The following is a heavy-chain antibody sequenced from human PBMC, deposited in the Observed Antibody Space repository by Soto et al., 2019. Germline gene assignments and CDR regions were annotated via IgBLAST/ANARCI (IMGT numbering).Heavy chain of an antibody. CDR1: GFTFSGSA. J-gene: IGHJ3*02. V-gene: IGHV3-73*02. D-gene: IGHD3-16*01. CDR2: IRSKANSYAT. CDR3: TTTLTTFPSGGLGAFDI. Sequence: EVQLVESGGGLVQPGGSLKLSCAASGFTFSGSAMHWVRQASGKGLEWVGRIRSKANSYATAYAASVKGRFTISRDDSKNTAYLQMNSLKTEDTAVYYCTTTLTTFPSGGLGAFDIWGQGTMVTVSS.